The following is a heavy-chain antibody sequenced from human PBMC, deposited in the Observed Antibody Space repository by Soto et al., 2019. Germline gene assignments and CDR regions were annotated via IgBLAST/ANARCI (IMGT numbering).Heavy chain of an antibody. Sequence: ASVKVSCKASGYTFTSYGISWVRQAPGQGLEWMGWISAYNGNTNYAQKLQGRVTMTTDTSTSTAYMELRSLRSDDTAVYYCARDLYCSSTSCYLSYYYYGMDVWGQGTTVTVSS. D-gene: IGHD2-2*01. CDR3: ARDLYCSSTSCYLSYYYYGMDV. CDR2: ISAYNGNT. CDR1: GYTFTSYG. J-gene: IGHJ6*02. V-gene: IGHV1-18*01.